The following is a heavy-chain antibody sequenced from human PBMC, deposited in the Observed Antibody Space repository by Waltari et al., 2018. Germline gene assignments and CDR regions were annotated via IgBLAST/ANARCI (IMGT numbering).Heavy chain of an antibody. CDR2: INPNMGGT. D-gene: IGHD5-18*01. J-gene: IGHJ4*02. CDR1: GYTFTGYY. V-gene: IGHV1-2*02. CDR3: ARGTQLWRGAGGTNFDY. Sequence: QVQLVQSGAEVKKPGASVKVSCKASGYTFTGYYMHWVRQAPGQGLEWMGWINPNMGGTNDAQKFQGRVTMTRDTFISTAYMELSRLRSDDTAVYYCARGTQLWRGAGGTNFDYWGQGTLVTVSS.